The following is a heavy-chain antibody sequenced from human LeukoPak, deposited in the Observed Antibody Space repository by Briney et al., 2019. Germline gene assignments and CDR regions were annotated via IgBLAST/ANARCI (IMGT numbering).Heavy chain of an antibody. CDR3: ATKASGWYLRSFDY. Sequence: ASVKVSCKVSGYTLTELSMHWVRQGPGKGLEWMGGFDPEDGETIYAQKFQGRVTMTEDTSTDTAYMELSSLRSEDTAVYYCATKASGWYLRSFDYWGQGTLVTVSS. V-gene: IGHV1-24*01. CDR1: GYTLTELS. CDR2: FDPEDGET. J-gene: IGHJ4*02. D-gene: IGHD6-19*01.